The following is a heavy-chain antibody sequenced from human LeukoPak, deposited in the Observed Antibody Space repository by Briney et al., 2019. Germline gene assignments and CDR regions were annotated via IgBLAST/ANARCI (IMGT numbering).Heavy chain of an antibody. CDR1: GFTFSNYW. V-gene: IGHV3-74*01. Sequence: GESLRLSCAASGFTFSNYWMHWVRQAPGKGLVWVSRINSNGSSTNYADSVKGRFTISRDNAKNTLYLQMSSLRAEDTAVYYCAKGGATICDNWGQGTLVTVSS. CDR2: INSNGSST. CDR3: AKGGATICDN. D-gene: IGHD5-12*01. J-gene: IGHJ4*02.